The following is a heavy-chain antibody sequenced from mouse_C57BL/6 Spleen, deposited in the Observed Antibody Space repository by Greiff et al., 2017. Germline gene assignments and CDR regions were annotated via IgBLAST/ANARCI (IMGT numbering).Heavy chain of an antibody. CDR2: ISSGGSYT. Sequence: VQLKQSGGDLVKPGGSLKLSCAASGFTFSSYGMSWVRQTPDKRLEWVATISSGGSYTYYPDSVKGRFTISRDNAKNTLYLQMSSLKSEDTAMYYCARQGITTVVAHWYFDVWGTGTTVTVSS. V-gene: IGHV5-6*01. D-gene: IGHD1-1*01. CDR3: ARQGITTVVAHWYFDV. CDR1: GFTFSSYG. J-gene: IGHJ1*03.